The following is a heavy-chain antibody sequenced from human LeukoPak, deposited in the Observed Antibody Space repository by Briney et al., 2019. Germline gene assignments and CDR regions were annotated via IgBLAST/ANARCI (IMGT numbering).Heavy chain of an antibody. V-gene: IGHV4-4*07. CDR1: GGSISSYY. CDR2: IYTSGST. CDR3: ARESFWSWEPRYYYYMDV. D-gene: IGHD3-3*01. J-gene: IGHJ6*03. Sequence: SETLSLTCTVSGGSISSYYWSWIRQPAGKGLEWIGRIYTSGSTNYNPSLKSRVTMSVDTSKNQFSLKLSSVTAADTAVYYCARESFWSWEPRYYYYMDVWGKGTTVTVSS.